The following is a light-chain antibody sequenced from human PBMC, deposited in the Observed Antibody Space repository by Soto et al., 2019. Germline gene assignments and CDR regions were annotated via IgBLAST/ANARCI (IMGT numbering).Light chain of an antibody. CDR2: EVS. Sequence: HSDQTQPASVSGSPGQSITISCTGTSSNVGSYNLVSWYQQHPGKAPKLMIYEVSKRPSGVSNRFSGSKSGNTASLTISGLQAEDEADYYCCSYAGSSTFSYVFGTGTKVTVL. CDR1: SSNVGSYNL. J-gene: IGLJ1*01. CDR3: CSYAGSSTFSYV. V-gene: IGLV2-23*02.